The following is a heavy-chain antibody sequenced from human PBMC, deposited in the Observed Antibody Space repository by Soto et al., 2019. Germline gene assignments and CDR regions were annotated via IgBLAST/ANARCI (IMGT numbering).Heavy chain of an antibody. CDR1: GASISSYY. V-gene: IGHV4-59*01. D-gene: IGHD3-3*01. J-gene: IGHJ6*02. CDR2: IYYSGST. Sequence: SETLSLTCPVPGASISSYYWSWIRQPAGKGLEWIGYIYYSGSTNYNPSLKSRVTISVDTSKNQFSLKLSSVTAADTAVYYCARGRGYDFWSGYSQSNYYYYGMDVWGQGTTVT. CDR3: ARGRGYDFWSGYSQSNYYYYGMDV.